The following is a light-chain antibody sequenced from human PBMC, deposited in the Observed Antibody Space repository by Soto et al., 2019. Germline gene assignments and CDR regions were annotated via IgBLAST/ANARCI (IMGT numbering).Light chain of an antibody. CDR2: GAS. Sequence: EIVLTQSPGTLSLSPGERATLSCSASQSVSSSYFAWYQQRFGQAPRLLIYGASSRATGIPDRFSGSGSGTDFTLTISRLEPEDFAVYYCQQYGSSSWTFGQGTKVDIK. J-gene: IGKJ1*01. V-gene: IGKV3-20*01. CDR3: QQYGSSSWT. CDR1: QSVSSSY.